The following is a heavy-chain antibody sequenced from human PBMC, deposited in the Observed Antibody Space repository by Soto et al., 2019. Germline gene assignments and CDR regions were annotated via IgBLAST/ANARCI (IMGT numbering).Heavy chain of an antibody. CDR1: GFTFSSYA. V-gene: IGHV3-23*01. Sequence: PGWSLRLSCAASGFTFSSYAMSWVRQAPGKGLEWVSNIRHSGANRYYADSVKGRFTISRDNSKNTLYLQMNSLRAEETAIYYCAKARSLYYYDSGGYHFDFWGQGTMVTVSS. D-gene: IGHD3-22*01. CDR2: IRHSGANR. CDR3: AKARSLYYYDSGGYHFDF. J-gene: IGHJ4*02.